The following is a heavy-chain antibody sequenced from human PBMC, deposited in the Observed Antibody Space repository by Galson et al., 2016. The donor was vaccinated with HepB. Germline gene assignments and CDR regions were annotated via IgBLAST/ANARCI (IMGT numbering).Heavy chain of an antibody. CDR2: ISSSRNTI. V-gene: IGHV3-48*01. CDR3: AQEVGWLRFAFGS. J-gene: IGHJ5*01. Sequence: SLRLSCAASGFALSSFNMNWARQTPGKGLEWISYISSSRNTIDYADSVKGRFTISRDDAKNSLYLQMNNLSAGDTAIYHCAQEVGWLRFAFGSWGQGTLVTVSS. D-gene: IGHD5-12*01. CDR1: GFALSSFN.